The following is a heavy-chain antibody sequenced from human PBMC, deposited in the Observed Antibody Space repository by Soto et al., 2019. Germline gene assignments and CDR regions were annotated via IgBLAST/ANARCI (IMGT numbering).Heavy chain of an antibody. J-gene: IGHJ3*02. CDR3: ASGGGVGVAGSAAFDM. V-gene: IGHV1-2*02. D-gene: IGHD3-3*01. Sequence: QLHLVQSGAGVKKPGASVTVSCSASGYPVTAYYMHWVRQAPGRGHEWLGGVNPATGAAKYTQTFPGRVTLTRDSATITVFTESSGTASEDTAVFYCASGGGVGVAGSAAFDMWGPGTLVTVSS. CDR2: VNPATGAA. CDR1: GYPVTAYY.